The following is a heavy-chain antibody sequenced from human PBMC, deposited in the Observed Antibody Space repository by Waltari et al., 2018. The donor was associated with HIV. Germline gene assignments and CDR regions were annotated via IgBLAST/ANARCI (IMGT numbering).Heavy chain of an antibody. CDR2: IHSPGRT. J-gene: IGHJ4*02. CDR1: GGSITTYL. D-gene: IGHD2-15*01. Sequence: LQLRESSPRLVKPLETLALNCPVSGGSITTYLWNWYRQPPGKGLEWIGYIHSPGRTNYNPSLKSRVTISVDTSKTVFSLQLKSVTAAETAIYYCARGIFGGNPGYWGRGTLITVS. V-gene: IGHV4-59*01. CDR3: ARGIFGGNPGY.